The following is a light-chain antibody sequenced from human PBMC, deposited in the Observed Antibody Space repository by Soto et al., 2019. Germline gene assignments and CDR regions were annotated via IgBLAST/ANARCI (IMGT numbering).Light chain of an antibody. CDR3: LLSYSGARV. Sequence: QAVVTQEPSLTVSPGGTVTLTCGSSSGAVTSGHFPYWFQLRPGQAPRTLIYDTSNKHSWTPARFSGSLLGGKAALTLSGAQPEDEADYYCLLSYSGARVFGGGTKLTVL. CDR1: SGAVTSGHF. CDR2: DTS. J-gene: IGLJ3*02. V-gene: IGLV7-46*01.